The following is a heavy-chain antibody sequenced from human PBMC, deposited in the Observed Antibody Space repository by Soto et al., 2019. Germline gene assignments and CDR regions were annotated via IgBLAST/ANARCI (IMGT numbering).Heavy chain of an antibody. CDR1: GFSLRPYS. Sequence: GGSLRLSCAASGFSLRPYSMNWVRQAPGKRLEWISYITTTSSTKYYADSVKGRFTISRDNAKNSLYLQMDSLRNEDTAVYYCVRDKGVADNLPRGDYWGPGTLVTVSS. D-gene: IGHD6-19*01. J-gene: IGHJ4*02. CDR2: ITTTSSTK. V-gene: IGHV3-48*02. CDR3: VRDKGVADNLPRGDY.